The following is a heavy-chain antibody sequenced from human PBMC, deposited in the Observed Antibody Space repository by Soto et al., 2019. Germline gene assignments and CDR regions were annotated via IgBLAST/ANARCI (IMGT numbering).Heavy chain of an antibody. CDR1: GGTFSSYA. D-gene: IGHD6-13*01. Sequence: GASVKVSCKASGGTFSSYAISWVRQAPGQGLEWMGGIIPIFGTANYAQKFQGRVTITADESTGTAYMELSSLRSEDTAMYYCARTIAAAGTYYYYGMDVWGQGTTVTVSS. V-gene: IGHV1-69*13. J-gene: IGHJ6*02. CDR2: IIPIFGTA. CDR3: ARTIAAAGTYYYYGMDV.